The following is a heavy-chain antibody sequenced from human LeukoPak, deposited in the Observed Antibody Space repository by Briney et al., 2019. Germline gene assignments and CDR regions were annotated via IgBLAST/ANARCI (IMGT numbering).Heavy chain of an antibody. CDR2: ISSSSSYI. J-gene: IGHJ4*02. Sequence: GGSLRLSCAASGFTFSSYSMNWVRQAPGEGLEWVSSISSSSSYIYYADSVKGRFTISRDNAKNSLYLQMNSLRAEDTAVYYCARSITMIVVVTDYWGQGTLVTVSS. CDR1: GFTFSSYS. D-gene: IGHD3-22*01. CDR3: ARSITMIVVVTDY. V-gene: IGHV3-21*01.